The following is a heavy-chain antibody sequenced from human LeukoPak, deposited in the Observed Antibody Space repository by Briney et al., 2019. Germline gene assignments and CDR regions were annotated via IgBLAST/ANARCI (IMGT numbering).Heavy chain of an antibody. CDR1: GGSFSGYY. CDR2: INHSGST. D-gene: IGHD3-10*01. V-gene: IGHV4-34*01. Sequence: PSETLSLTCAVDGGSFSGYYWSLIRQPPGKGLEWIGEINHSGSTNYNPSLKSRVTISVDTSKNQFSLKLSSVTAADTAVYYCARTPDTYYYGSGSSPVDYWGQGTLVTVSS. CDR3: ARTPDTYYYGSGSSPVDY. J-gene: IGHJ4*02.